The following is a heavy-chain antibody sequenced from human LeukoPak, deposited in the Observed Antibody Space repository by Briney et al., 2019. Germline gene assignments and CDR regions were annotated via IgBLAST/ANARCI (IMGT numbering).Heavy chain of an antibody. CDR2: IYTSGST. D-gene: IGHD3-22*01. J-gene: IGHJ4*02. CDR3: ARQRYNYYDSSGPFDY. CDR1: GGSISSYY. V-gene: IGHV4-4*09. Sequence: PSETLSLTCTVSGGSISSYYWSWIRQPPGKGLEWIWYIYTSGSTNYNPSLKSRVTISVDTSKNQFSLKLSSVTAADTAVYYCARQRYNYYDSSGPFDYWGQGTLVTVSS.